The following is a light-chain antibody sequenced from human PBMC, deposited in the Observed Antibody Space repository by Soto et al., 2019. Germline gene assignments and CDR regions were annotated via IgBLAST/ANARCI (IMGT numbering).Light chain of an antibody. CDR2: DAS. CDR1: QDINNY. CDR3: QQYDNLPLT. Sequence: DIQMTQSPSSLSASEGDTVTITCQASQDINNYLNWYQQKPGKAPKLLIYDASNLETGVPSRFSGSGSGTDFSITISSLQAEDVATYYCQQYDNLPLTFGGGTKVEIK. V-gene: IGKV1-33*01. J-gene: IGKJ4*01.